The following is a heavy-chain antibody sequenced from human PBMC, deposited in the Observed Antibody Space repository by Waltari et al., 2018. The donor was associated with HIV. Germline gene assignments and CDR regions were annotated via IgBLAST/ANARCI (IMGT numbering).Heavy chain of an antibody. J-gene: IGHJ6*02. CDR3: ARGGAGGTFYYYGMDV. CDR2: TSYSGST. CDR1: GGSISSYY. Sequence: QVQLQESGPGLVKPSETLSLTCTVSGGSISSYYWSWIRQPPGKGLEWIAYTSYSGSTNYNPSLKSRVTISLDTSKNQFSRKLTSVTAADTAVYYCARGGAGGTFYYYGMDVWGQGTTVTVSS. D-gene: IGHD3-16*01. V-gene: IGHV4-59*08.